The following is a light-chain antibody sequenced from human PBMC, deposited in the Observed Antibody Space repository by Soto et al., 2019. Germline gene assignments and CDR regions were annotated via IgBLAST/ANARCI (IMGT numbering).Light chain of an antibody. V-gene: IGLV2-14*01. CDR3: SSYTTSTTWI. CDR1: SSDVGDNDY. J-gene: IGLJ2*01. CDR2: EVR. Sequence: QSVLTQPASVSGSPGQSITISCTGSSSDVGDNDYVSWYQQHPGRVPRLMIHEVRNRPSGVSNRFSGSKSANTASLTISGLQAEDEADYYCSSYTTSTTWIFGGGTKLTVL.